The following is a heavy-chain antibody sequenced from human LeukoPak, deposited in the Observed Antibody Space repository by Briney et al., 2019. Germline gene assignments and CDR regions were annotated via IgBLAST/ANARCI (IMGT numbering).Heavy chain of an antibody. Sequence: SGTLSLTCAVSGGSISSSNWWSWVRQPPGKGLEWIGEIYHSGSTNYNPSLESRVTISVDKSKNQFSLKLSSVTAADTAVYYCARDNPDQYYYYGMDVWGKGTTVTVSS. V-gene: IGHV4-4*02. D-gene: IGHD1-14*01. CDR3: ARDNPDQYYYYGMDV. CDR2: IYHSGST. J-gene: IGHJ6*04. CDR1: GGSISSSNW.